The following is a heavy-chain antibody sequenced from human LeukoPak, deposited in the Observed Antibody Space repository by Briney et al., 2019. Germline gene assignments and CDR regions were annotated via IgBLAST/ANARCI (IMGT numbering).Heavy chain of an antibody. CDR1: GFTFWNYG. CDR2: ISSSGSTI. J-gene: IGHJ6*02. D-gene: IGHD1-14*01. CDR3: ATEDYYYYGMDV. V-gene: IGHV3-48*04. Sequence: GGSLRLSCEASGFTFWNYGVHWVRQAPGKGLEWVSYISSSGSTIYYADSVKGRFTISRDNAKNSLYLQMNSLRAEDTAVYYCATEDYYYYGMDVWGQGTTVTVSS.